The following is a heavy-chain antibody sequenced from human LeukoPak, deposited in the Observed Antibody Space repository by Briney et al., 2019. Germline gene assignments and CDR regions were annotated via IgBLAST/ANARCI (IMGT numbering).Heavy chain of an antibody. D-gene: IGHD6-19*01. CDR1: GFTFSSYS. CDR2: ISSSSTYI. CDR3: ASLGIVVAGTEDY. V-gene: IGHV3-21*01. Sequence: GGSLRLSCAASGFTFSSYSMNWVRQAPGKGLEWISSISSSSTYIYYADSVKGRFTISRDNAKNSLYLQMNSLRAEDTAVYFCASLGIVVAGTEDYWGQGTLVTVSS. J-gene: IGHJ4*02.